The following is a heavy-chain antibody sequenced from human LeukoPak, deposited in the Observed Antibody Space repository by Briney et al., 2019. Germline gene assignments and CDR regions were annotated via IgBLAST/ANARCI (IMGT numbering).Heavy chain of an antibody. CDR1: GFTVSSNY. CDR2: IYSGGST. CDR3: ALGSGYDFWSGYLDY. D-gene: IGHD3-3*01. J-gene: IGHJ4*02. V-gene: IGHV3-53*04. Sequence: PGGSLRLSCAASGFTVSSNYMSWVRQAPGKGLEWVLVIYSGGSTYYADSVKGRFTISRHNSKNTLYLQMNSLRAEDTAVYYCALGSGYDFWSGYLDYWGQGTLVTVPS.